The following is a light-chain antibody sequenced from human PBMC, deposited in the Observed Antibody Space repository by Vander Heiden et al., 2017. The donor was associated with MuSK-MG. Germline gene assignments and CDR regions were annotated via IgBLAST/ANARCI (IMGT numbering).Light chain of an antibody. J-gene: IGLJ3*02. V-gene: IGLV1-40*01. CDR2: GNS. CDR3: QSYDSSLSGHWV. CDR1: SSNIGAGYD. Sequence: SVLTQPPSVSGAPGQRVTISCTGSSSNIGAGYDVHWYQQLPGTAPKLLIYGNSNRPSGVPDRFSGSKSGTSASLAITGLQAEDEADYYCQSYDSSLSGHWVFGGGTKLT.